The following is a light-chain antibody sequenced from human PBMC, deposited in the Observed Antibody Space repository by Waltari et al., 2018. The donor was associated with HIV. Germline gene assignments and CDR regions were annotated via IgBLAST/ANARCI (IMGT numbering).Light chain of an antibody. CDR1: QDINSY. CDR2: DAS. V-gene: IGKV1-8*01. J-gene: IGKJ4*01. CDR3: QQYYSYPLT. Sequence: ALRMTQSPSSFSASSGDRVTITCRANQDINSYLAWYQQKPGKVPKLLIYDASALQSGVPSRFSGSGSATDFTLTISSLQSEDFATYYCQQYYSYPLTFGGGTNVDIK.